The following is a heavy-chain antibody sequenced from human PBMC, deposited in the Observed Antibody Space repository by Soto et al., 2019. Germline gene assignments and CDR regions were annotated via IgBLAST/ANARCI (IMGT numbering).Heavy chain of an antibody. V-gene: IGHV1-18*04. CDR3: WRNDGDDSTNF. CDR2: IASHDGST. Sequence: SEKVSCKASGCTFTPYDFYWVRRAPGQGLEWMGRIASHDGSTVSAQSFQGRLTLTRDTFTNTAYLELGALTSDDTGLYFCWRNDGDDSTNFWGQGTLVTVSS. J-gene: IGHJ4*02. D-gene: IGHD3-22*01. CDR1: GCTFTPYD.